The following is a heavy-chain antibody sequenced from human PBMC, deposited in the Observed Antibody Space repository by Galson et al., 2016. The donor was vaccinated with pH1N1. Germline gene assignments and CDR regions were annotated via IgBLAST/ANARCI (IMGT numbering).Heavy chain of an antibody. D-gene: IGHD4-17*01. J-gene: IGHJ4*02. Sequence: PALVKPTQTLTLTCTFSGFPLSTSGVGVGWIRQPPGKALEWLALIFWNDDEHYSPALRSRLTITKDTSRNQIVLTMTNVDPVDTATYYCAHFPYGHFVGYIGDWGRGALVTVAS. CDR3: AHFPYGHFVGYIGD. V-gene: IGHV2-5*01. CDR2: IFWNDDE. CDR1: GFPLSTSGVG.